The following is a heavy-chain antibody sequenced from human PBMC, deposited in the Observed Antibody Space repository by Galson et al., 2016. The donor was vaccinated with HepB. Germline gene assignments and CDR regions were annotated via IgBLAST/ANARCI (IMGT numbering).Heavy chain of an antibody. Sequence: TLSLTCTVSGGSISSGSSYWSWIRQPAGKGLEWIGRIYTSGSTNYNPSLKSRVTISVDTSKNQFSLKLSSVTAADTAVYYCARDLKGRQLVPGRYYYYMDVWGKGTTVTVSS. D-gene: IGHD6-6*01. CDR3: ARDLKGRQLVPGRYYYYMDV. CDR2: IYTSGST. V-gene: IGHV4-61*02. J-gene: IGHJ6*03. CDR1: GGSISSGSSY.